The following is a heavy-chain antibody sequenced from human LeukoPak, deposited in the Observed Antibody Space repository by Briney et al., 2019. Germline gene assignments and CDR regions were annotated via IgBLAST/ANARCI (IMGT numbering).Heavy chain of an antibody. J-gene: IGHJ4*02. D-gene: IGHD6-13*01. V-gene: IGHV4-39*02. CDR1: GGSISSSSYY. Sequence: PSETLSLTCTASGGSISSSSYYWGWIRQPPGKGLEWIGSIYYSGSTYYNPSLKSRVTISVDTSKNQFSLKLSSVTAADTAVYYCARERHSSPLGYWGQGTLVTVSS. CDR3: ARERHSSPLGY. CDR2: IYYSGST.